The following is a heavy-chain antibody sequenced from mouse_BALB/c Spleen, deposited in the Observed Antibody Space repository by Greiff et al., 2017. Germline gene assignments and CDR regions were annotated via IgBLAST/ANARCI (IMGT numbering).Heavy chain of an antibody. V-gene: IGHV14-3*02. Sequence: EVQLQQSGAELVKPGASVKLSCTASGFNIKDTYMHWVKQRPEQGLEWIGRIDPANGNTKYDPKFQGKATITADTSSNTAYLQLSSLTSEDTAVYYCARSTIYYDYDGFAYWGQGTLVTVSA. CDR1: GFNIKDTY. J-gene: IGHJ3*01. D-gene: IGHD2-4*01. CDR2: IDPANGNT. CDR3: ARSTIYYDYDGFAY.